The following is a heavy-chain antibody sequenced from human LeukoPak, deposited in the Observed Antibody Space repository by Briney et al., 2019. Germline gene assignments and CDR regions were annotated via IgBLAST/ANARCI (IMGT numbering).Heavy chain of an antibody. V-gene: IGHV3-33*05. D-gene: IGHD1-26*01. J-gene: IGHJ6*02. Sequence: ISYDGINKSYADSVKGRFTISRDNSKNTLYLQMNSLRAEDTAVYYCARDSWESGSFPHYYYGMDVWGQGTTVTVSS. CDR3: ARDSWESGSFPHYYYGMDV. CDR2: ISYDGINK.